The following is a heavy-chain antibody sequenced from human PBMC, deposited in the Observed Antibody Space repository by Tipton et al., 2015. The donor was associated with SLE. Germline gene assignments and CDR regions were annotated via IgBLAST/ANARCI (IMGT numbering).Heavy chain of an antibody. D-gene: IGHD1-26*01. Sequence: SLRLSCAASGFTFSSYEMNWVRQAPGKGLEWVSYISSSGSTIYYADSVKGRFTISRDNAKNSLYLQMNSLRAEDTAVYYCAAPGSYSYDAFDFWGQGTMVTVSS. J-gene: IGHJ3*01. CDR1: GFTFSSYE. CDR3: AAPGSYSYDAFDF. V-gene: IGHV3-48*03. CDR2: ISSSGSTI.